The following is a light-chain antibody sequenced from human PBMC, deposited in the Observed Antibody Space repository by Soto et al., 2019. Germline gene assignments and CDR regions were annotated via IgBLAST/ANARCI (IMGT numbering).Light chain of an antibody. CDR2: EGS. CDR1: SSDVGSYNS. CDR3: CSYAGNPYV. Sequence: QSVLTQPASVSGSPGQSIAISCTGTSSDVGSYNSVSWYQQHPGKAPKLMIYEGSKRPSGVSDRFSGSKSGNTASLTISGLQAEDEADYYCCSYAGNPYVFGPGTKATVL. J-gene: IGLJ1*01. V-gene: IGLV2-23*01.